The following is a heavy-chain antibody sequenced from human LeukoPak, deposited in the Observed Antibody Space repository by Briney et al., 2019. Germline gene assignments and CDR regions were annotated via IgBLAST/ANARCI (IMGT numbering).Heavy chain of an antibody. CDR1: GYTFTSYG. J-gene: IGHJ6*03. V-gene: IGHV1-18*01. D-gene: IGHD3/OR15-3a*01. CDR2: ISAYNGNT. Sequence: ASVKVSCKASGYTFTSYGISWVRQAPGQGLEWMGWISAYNGNTNYAQKLQGRVTMTTDTSTSTDYMELRSLRSDDTAVYYCARSVDESYYYYMDVWGKGTTVTVSS. CDR3: ARSVDESYYYYMDV.